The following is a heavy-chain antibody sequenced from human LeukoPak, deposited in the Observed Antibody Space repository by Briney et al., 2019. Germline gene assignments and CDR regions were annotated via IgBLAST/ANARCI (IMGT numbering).Heavy chain of an antibody. CDR2: IGVSGVNT. Sequence: GGSLRLSCAASGFTFSSYAMSWVRQAPGKGLEWVSTIGVSGVNTYYADSVKGRFTISRDNSKNTLYLQMNSLRAEDTAVYYCARWGCGYYNLAYWGQRTLVTVSS. D-gene: IGHD3-9*01. V-gene: IGHV3-23*01. CDR1: GFTFSSYA. J-gene: IGHJ4*02. CDR3: ARWGCGYYNLAY.